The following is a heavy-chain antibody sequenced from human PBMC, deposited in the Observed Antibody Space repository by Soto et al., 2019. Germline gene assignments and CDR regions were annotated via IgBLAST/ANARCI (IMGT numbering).Heavy chain of an antibody. J-gene: IGHJ1*01. D-gene: IGHD4-17*01. CDR2: IIPIFGTA. Sequence: QVQLVQSGAEVKKPGSSVKVSCKASVGTFSSYAISWVRQAPGQGLEWMGGIIPIFGTANYAQKFQGRVTITADESTSTAYMELSSLRSEDTAVYYCARGADGDLAEYFQHWGQGTLVTVSS. CDR3: ARGADGDLAEYFQH. V-gene: IGHV1-69*12. CDR1: VGTFSSYA.